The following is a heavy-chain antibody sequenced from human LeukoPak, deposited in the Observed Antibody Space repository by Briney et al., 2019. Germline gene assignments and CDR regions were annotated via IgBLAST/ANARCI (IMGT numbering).Heavy chain of an antibody. CDR1: GFTFSSYS. D-gene: IGHD4-17*01. CDR3: ARGLGIFDHGDYPGGIY. J-gene: IGHJ4*02. V-gene: IGHV3-48*04. CDR2: ISSSSSTI. Sequence: GGSLRLSCAASGFTFSSYSMNWVRQAPGKGLEWVSYISSSSSTIYYADSVKGRFTISRDNAKNSLYLQMNSLRAEDTAVYYCARGLGIFDHGDYPGGIYWGQGTLVTVSS.